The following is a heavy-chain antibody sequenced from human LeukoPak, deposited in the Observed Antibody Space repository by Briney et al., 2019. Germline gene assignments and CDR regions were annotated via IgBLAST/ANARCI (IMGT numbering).Heavy chain of an antibody. J-gene: IGHJ4*02. V-gene: IGHV3-48*01. CDR1: GFTFSTYS. CDR3: ARDSYSKNDY. D-gene: IGHD4-11*01. Sequence: GGSLRLSCAASGFTFSTYSMTWVRQAPGKGLEWLSYISSSSSTIYYGGSVKGRFTVSRDNAKNLLYLQMNSLRAEDTAVYFCARDSYSKNDYWGQGTLVTVSS. CDR2: ISSSSSTI.